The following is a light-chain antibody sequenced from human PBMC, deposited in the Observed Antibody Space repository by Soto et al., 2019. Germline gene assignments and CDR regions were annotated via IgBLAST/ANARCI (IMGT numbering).Light chain of an antibody. V-gene: IGLV2-14*01. J-gene: IGLJ3*02. CDR2: DVS. CDR1: SSDVGGYNY. CDR3: SSYTSSIYWV. Sequence: QSALTQPASVSGSPGQSITISCTGTSSDVGGYNYVSWYQQHPGKAPKLMIYDVSNRPSGVSNRFSGSKSGNTASLTISGLQAEDEADYYCSSYTSSIYWVFGGGIQLTVL.